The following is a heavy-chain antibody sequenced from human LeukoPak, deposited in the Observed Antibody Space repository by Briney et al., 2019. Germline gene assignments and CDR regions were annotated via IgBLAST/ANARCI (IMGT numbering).Heavy chain of an antibody. Sequence: GATVKVSCKASEYTFTSYDINWVRQATGQGLEWMGWMNPNSGNTGYAQKFQGRVTMTTNTSISTAYMELSSLRSEDTAVYYCARESTIGYFDYWGQGTLVTVSS. CDR1: EYTFTSYD. CDR3: ARESTIGYFDY. J-gene: IGHJ4*02. V-gene: IGHV1-8*01. D-gene: IGHD3-16*01. CDR2: MNPNSGNT.